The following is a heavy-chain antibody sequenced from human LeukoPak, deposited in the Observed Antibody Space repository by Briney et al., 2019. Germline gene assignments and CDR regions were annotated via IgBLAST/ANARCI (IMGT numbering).Heavy chain of an antibody. J-gene: IGHJ4*02. CDR3: ARDPVAARLDF. V-gene: IGHV3-33*01. CDR1: GFTFSNHG. CDR2: IWYDGSPE. Sequence: PGGSLTLSCAASGFTFSNHGMHWVRQAPGKGLEWVANIWYDGSPEYSADSVKDRLTISRDISKNSLYRQTKSLRAEDTGVYYCARDPVAARLDFRGQGTLVTVSS. D-gene: IGHD6-6*01.